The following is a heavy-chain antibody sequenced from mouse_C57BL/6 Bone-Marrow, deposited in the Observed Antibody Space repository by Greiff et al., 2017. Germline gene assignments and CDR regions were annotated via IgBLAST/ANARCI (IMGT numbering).Heavy chain of an antibody. V-gene: IGHV1-82*01. Sequence: QVQLQQSGPELVKPGASVKISCKASGYAFSSSWMNWVKQRPGKGLEWIGRIYPGDGDTNYNGKFKGKATLTADKSSSTAYMQLSSLTSEDSAVYFCARSYYYGSSWHWYFDVWGTGTTVTVSS. CDR2: IYPGDGDT. CDR3: ARSYYYGSSWHWYFDV. D-gene: IGHD1-1*01. CDR1: GYAFSSSW. J-gene: IGHJ1*03.